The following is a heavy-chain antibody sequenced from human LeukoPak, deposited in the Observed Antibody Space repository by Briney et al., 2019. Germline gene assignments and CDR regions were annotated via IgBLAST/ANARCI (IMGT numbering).Heavy chain of an antibody. CDR3: AREDYGDYSVPYYYYYMDV. V-gene: IGHV1-46*01. D-gene: IGHD4-23*01. CDR2: INPSGGST. Sequence: GASVKVSCKASGYTFTSYYMHWVRQAPGQGLEWMGIINPSGGSTSYAQKFQGRVTMTRDTSTSTVYMELSSVRSEDTAVYYCAREDYGDYSVPYYYYYMDVWGKGTTVTVSS. CDR1: GYTFTSYY. J-gene: IGHJ6*03.